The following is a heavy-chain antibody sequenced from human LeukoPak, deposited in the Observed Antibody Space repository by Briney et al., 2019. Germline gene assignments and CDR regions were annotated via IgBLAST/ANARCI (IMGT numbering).Heavy chain of an antibody. V-gene: IGHV3-23*01. Sequence: GGSLRLSCAASGFTFSSYAMSWVRQAPGKGLEWVSAISGSGGSTYYADSVKGRFTISRDNAKNSLYLQMNSLRAEDTAVYYCARDQRITMIVVGRPFGYWGQGTLVTVSS. CDR3: ARDQRITMIVVGRPFGY. CDR2: ISGSGGST. CDR1: GFTFSSYA. J-gene: IGHJ4*02. D-gene: IGHD3-22*01.